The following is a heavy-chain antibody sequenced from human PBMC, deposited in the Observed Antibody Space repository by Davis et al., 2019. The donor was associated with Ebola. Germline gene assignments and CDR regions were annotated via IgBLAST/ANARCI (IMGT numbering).Heavy chain of an antibody. D-gene: IGHD1-20*01. CDR3: ARVYNWGFDF. J-gene: IGHJ4*02. CDR2: ISGGYT. V-gene: IGHV3-48*02. CDR1: GFSFTSYS. Sequence: SLIIHCAASGFSFTSYSMNWVRQAQGKGLEWVAYISGGYTYFAESVKGRFTISRDSAKDSLYLHMDSLRDDDTAVYYCARVYNWGFDFWGQGTLVTVSS.